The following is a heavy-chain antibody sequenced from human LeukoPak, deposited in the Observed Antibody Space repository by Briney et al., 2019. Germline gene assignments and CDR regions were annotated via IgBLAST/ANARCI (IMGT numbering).Heavy chain of an antibody. CDR3: ATAGIVVVPAATWFDY. V-gene: IGHV1-8*01. Sequence: ASVKVSCKASGYTFTSYDINWMRQATGQGLEWMGWMNPNSGNTGYAQMFQGRVTMTRNTSISTAYMELSSLRSEDTAVYYCATAGIVVVPAATWFDYWGQGTLVTVSS. CDR2: MNPNSGNT. CDR1: GYTFTSYD. D-gene: IGHD2-2*01. J-gene: IGHJ4*02.